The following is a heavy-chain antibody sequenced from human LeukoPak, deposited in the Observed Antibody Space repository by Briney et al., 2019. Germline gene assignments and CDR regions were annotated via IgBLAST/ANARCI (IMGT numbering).Heavy chain of an antibody. D-gene: IGHD4-17*01. CDR1: GGSISNYY. Sequence: SETLSLTCTVSGGSISNYYWSWIRPPPGKGLEWIGYIYYSGSTNYNPSLKSRVTISVDTSKNQFSLKLNSVTAADTAVYYCARGSREWTTVAEFDYWGQGTLVTVSS. V-gene: IGHV4-59*01. CDR2: IYYSGST. J-gene: IGHJ4*02. CDR3: ARGSREWTTVAEFDY.